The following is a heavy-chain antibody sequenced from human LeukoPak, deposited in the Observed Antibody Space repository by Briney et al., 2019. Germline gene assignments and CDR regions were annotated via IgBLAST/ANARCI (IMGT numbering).Heavy chain of an antibody. CDR1: GFTFSNYA. Sequence: GGSLRLSCAASGFTFSNYAMSWVRQAPGKGLEWVSLISGITTNTYYADSVKGRFTISRDNSKNTLYLQMNSLRAEDTAVYYCAKVGFSEMEWLLYSDHWGQGTLVTVSS. V-gene: IGHV3-23*01. CDR2: ISGITTNT. D-gene: IGHD3-3*01. J-gene: IGHJ4*02. CDR3: AKVGFSEMEWLLYSDH.